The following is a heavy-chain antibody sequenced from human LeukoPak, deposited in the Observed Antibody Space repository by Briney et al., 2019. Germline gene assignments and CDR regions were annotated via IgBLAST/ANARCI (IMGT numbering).Heavy chain of an antibody. D-gene: IGHD2-21*02. Sequence: GGSLRLSCAASGFTFSSYAMHWVRQAPGKGLEWVAHINPDGRDTYYVDSVKGRFTISRGNAQNSMYLQMNSLRVEDTAVYYCTSWGDTTAEYFQRWGQGTLVTVSS. CDR1: GFTFSSYA. CDR2: INPDGRDT. V-gene: IGHV3-7*01. J-gene: IGHJ1*01. CDR3: TSWGDTTAEYFQR.